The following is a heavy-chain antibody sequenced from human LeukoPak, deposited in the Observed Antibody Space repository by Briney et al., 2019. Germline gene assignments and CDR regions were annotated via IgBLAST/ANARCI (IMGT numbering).Heavy chain of an antibody. Sequence: GASVKVSCKASGYTFTSYDINWVRQATGQGLEWMGWMNPNSGNTGYAQKFQGRVTMPRNTSISTAYMELSSLRSEDTAVYYCARGLLTAAADDYWGQGTLVTVSS. CDR3: ARGLLTAAADDY. CDR2: MNPNSGNT. CDR1: GYTFTSYD. D-gene: IGHD6-13*01. V-gene: IGHV1-8*01. J-gene: IGHJ4*02.